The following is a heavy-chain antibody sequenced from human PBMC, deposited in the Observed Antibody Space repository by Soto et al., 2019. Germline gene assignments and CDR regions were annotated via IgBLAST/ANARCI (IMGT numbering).Heavy chain of an antibody. CDR2: ISRTSNYI. D-gene: IGHD3-3*01. J-gene: IGHJ4*02. CDR3: ASGVFGLVSPVIGGY. CDR1: GFTFSSYS. V-gene: IGHV3-21*01. Sequence: GGSLRLSCAASGFTFSSYSMNWVRQAPGKGLEWVSSISRTSNYIYYTDSMKGRFTISRDNAKNSIYLQMNSLRAEDTATYYCASGVFGLVSPVIGGYWGQGTLVTVSS.